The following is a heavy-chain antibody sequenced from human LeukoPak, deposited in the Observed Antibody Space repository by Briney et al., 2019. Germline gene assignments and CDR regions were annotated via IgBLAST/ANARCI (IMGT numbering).Heavy chain of an antibody. CDR1: GFNFSSYS. V-gene: IGHV3-48*04. J-gene: IGHJ4*02. CDR3: ARGEGYSGHAD. CDR2: IHSATNTI. D-gene: IGHD5-12*01. Sequence: PGGSLRLSCVASGFNFSSYSMTWVRQAPGKGLDWVSYIHSATNTIYYADSVKGRFTISRDNAKNSLYLQMNSLRAEDTAVYYCARGEGYSGHADWGQGTLVTVSS.